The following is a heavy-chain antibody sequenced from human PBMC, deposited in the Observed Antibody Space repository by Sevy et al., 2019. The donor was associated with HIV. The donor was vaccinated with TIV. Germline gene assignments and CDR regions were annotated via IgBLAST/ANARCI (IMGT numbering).Heavy chain of an antibody. V-gene: IGHV3-30-3*01. J-gene: IGHJ4*02. D-gene: IGHD3-22*01. CDR3: ATAGDYVSSGYYSSDY. CDR1: GFTFSSYA. CDR2: ITYDGGNK. Sequence: GGSLRLSCAASGFTFSSYAMHWVRQAPGKGLEWVAVITYDGGNKYYADSVKGRFTISRDNSKNTLYLQMNSLRAEDTAVEYCATAGDYVSSGYYSSDYWGQGTLVTVSS.